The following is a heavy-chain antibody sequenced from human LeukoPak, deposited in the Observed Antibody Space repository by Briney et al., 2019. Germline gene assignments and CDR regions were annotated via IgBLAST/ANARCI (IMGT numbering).Heavy chain of an antibody. CDR3: ARSSRLYFLRAFDI. Sequence: GGSLRLSCAASGFTFSSYAMHWVRQAPGKGLEWVPVISYDGSNKYYADSVKGRFTISRDNSKNTLYLQMNSLRAEDTAVYYCARSSRLYFLRAFDIWGQGTMVTVSS. J-gene: IGHJ3*02. D-gene: IGHD2/OR15-2a*01. V-gene: IGHV3-30-3*01. CDR2: ISYDGSNK. CDR1: GFTFSSYA.